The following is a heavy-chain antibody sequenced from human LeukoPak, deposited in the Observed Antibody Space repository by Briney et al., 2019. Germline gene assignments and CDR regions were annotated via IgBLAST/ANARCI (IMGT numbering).Heavy chain of an antibody. D-gene: IGHD6-13*01. CDR2: ISGSGGST. V-gene: IGHV3-23*01. CDR3: ARDREFSSSYSPYYFDY. CDR1: GFTFSSYA. Sequence: GGSLRLSCAASGFTFSSYAMSWVRQAPGKGLEWVSAISGSGGSTYYADSVKGRFTISRDNSKNTLYLQMNSLRAEDTAVYYCARDREFSSSYSPYYFDYWGQGTLVTVSS. J-gene: IGHJ4*02.